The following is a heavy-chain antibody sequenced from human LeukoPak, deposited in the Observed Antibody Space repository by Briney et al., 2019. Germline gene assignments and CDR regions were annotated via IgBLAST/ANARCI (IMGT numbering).Heavy chain of an antibody. CDR1: GYRFTGYY. CDR3: ARDAISRGIIDY. V-gene: IGHV1-2*02. Sequence: GASVKVSCKASGYRFTGYYVHWVRQAPGQGLEWMGWINPDSGGTNFAQRFQGRVTLTRDTSISTAYMELSRLTSDDTAVYYCARDAISRGIIDYWGQGTLLTVSS. J-gene: IGHJ4*02. CDR2: INPDSGGT. D-gene: IGHD3-10*01.